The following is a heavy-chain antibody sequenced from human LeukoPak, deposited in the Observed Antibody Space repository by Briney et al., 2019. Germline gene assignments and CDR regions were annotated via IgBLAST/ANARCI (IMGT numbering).Heavy chain of an antibody. CDR3: AREGYSSGWYYFDY. J-gene: IGHJ4*02. V-gene: IGHV3-48*02. Sequence: GGSLRLSCAASGFTFSSYAMHWVRQAPGKGLEWVSYISSSSSTIYYADSVKGRFTISRDNAKNSLYLQMNSLRDEDTAVYYCAREGYSSGWYYFDYWGQGTLVTVSS. D-gene: IGHD6-19*01. CDR2: ISSSSSTI. CDR1: GFTFSSYA.